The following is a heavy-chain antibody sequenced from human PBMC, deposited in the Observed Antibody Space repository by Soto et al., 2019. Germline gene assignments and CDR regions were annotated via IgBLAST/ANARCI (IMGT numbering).Heavy chain of an antibody. Sequence: QVQLVESGGGVVQPGRSLRLSCAASGFTFSTYAMHWVRQAPGKGLEWVSLIWNDGTKQFYADSVQGRFTISRDDAKNIXYLEMTSLRVDDTAVYYCAKGPAQTRNADVGPPDYWGHGTLVTVSS. CDR2: IWNDGTKQ. CDR1: GFTFSTYA. D-gene: IGHD1-1*01. J-gene: IGHJ4*01. CDR3: AKGPAQTRNADVGPPDY. V-gene: IGHV3-33*06.